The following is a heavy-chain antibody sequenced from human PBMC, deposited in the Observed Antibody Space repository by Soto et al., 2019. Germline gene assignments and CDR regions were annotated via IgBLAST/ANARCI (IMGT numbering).Heavy chain of an antibody. D-gene: IGHD4-17*01. CDR2: IIPIFGTA. Sequence: QVQLVQSGAEVKKPGSSVKVSCKASGGTFSSYAISWVRQAPGQGLEWMGGIIPIFGTANYAQKFQGRVTITADESTSTAYMELSSLRSEDTDVYYCAGLTPDYGGNSNFDYWGQGTLVTVSS. V-gene: IGHV1-69*01. CDR3: AGLTPDYGGNSNFDY. CDR1: GGTFSSYA. J-gene: IGHJ4*02.